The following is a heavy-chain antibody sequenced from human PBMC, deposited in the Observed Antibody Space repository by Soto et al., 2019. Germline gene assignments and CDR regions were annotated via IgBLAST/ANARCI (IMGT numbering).Heavy chain of an antibody. V-gene: IGHV4-31*03. J-gene: IGHJ4*02. D-gene: IGHD5-12*01. Sequence: QVQLQESGPGLVKPSQTLSLTCTVSGGSISSGGYYWSWIRQHPGKGLEWIGYIYYSGSTYYNPSLKVRVTISVDTSKNQFSLKLSSVAAADTAVYYCARDVRSRGSPGGRIDYWGQGTLVTVSS. CDR2: IYYSGST. CDR3: ARDVRSRGSPGGRIDY. CDR1: GGSISSGGYY.